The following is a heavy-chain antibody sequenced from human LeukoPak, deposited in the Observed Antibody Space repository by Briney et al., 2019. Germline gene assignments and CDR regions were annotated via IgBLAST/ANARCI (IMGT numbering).Heavy chain of an antibody. CDR3: ARKGLGGELGGFDS. CDR1: GFTFSSYS. D-gene: IGHD1-26*01. CDR2: ISSSSSTI. V-gene: IGHV3-48*04. J-gene: IGHJ4*02. Sequence: GGSLRLSCAASGFTFSSYSMNWVRQAPGKGLEWVSYISSSSSTIYYADSVKGRFTISRDNTKNSLYLQMNSLGVEDTALYHCARKGLGGELGGFDSWGQGTLVTVSS.